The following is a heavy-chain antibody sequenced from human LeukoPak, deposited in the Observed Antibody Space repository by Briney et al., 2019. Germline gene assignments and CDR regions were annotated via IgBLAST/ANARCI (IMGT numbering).Heavy chain of an antibody. V-gene: IGHV4-61*02. CDR2: IYTSGST. CDR1: GGSISSGSYY. D-gene: IGHD2-2*01. Sequence: PSQTLSLTCTVSGGSISSGSYYWSWIRQPAWKGLEWIGRIYTSGSTNYNPSLKSRVTISVDTSKNQFSLKLSSVTAADTAVYYCAGSNTSCCNFDYWGQGTLVTVSS. CDR3: AGSNTSCCNFDY. J-gene: IGHJ4*02.